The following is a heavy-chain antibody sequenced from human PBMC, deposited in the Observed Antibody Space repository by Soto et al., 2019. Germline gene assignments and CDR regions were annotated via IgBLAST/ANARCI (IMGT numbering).Heavy chain of an antibody. CDR2: IKQDGSEK. Sequence: EVQLVESGGGLVQPGGSLRLSCAASGFTFSGYWMSWVRQAPGKGLEWVANIKQDGSEKYYVDSVKGRFTISRDNAKNSLYLQMNSLRAEDTAVYYCARDNSYGIDYWGQGTLVTVSS. CDR3: ARDNSYGIDY. D-gene: IGHD5-18*01. J-gene: IGHJ4*02. CDR1: GFTFSGYW. V-gene: IGHV3-7*03.